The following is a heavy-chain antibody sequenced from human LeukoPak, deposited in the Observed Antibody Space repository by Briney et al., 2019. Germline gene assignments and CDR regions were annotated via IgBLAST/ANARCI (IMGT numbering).Heavy chain of an antibody. CDR1: GGTFSSYA. D-gene: IGHD3-22*01. V-gene: IGHV1-69*13. Sequence: ASVKVSCKASGGTFSSYAISWVRQAPGQGLEWMGGIIPIFGTANYAQKFQGGVTITADESTSTAYMELSSLRSEDTAVYYCARAYSSGYTLWGQGTLVTVSS. CDR2: IIPIFGTA. CDR3: ARAYSSGYTL. J-gene: IGHJ4*02.